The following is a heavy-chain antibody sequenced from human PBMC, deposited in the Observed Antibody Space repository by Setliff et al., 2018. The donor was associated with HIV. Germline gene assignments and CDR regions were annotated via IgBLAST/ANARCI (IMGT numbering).Heavy chain of an antibody. J-gene: IGHJ4*02. CDR2: INTVTGNP. Sequence: GASVKVSCKASGYTFNSYGINWVRQAPGQGLEWMGWINTVTGNPTYAQGFTGRFVFSLDTSVSTAYLQISSLKAEASAVYYCARRMEMTPIGYWGQGTLVTVSS. CDR1: GYTFNSYG. V-gene: IGHV7-4-1*02. CDR3: ARRMEMTPIGY. D-gene: IGHD2-15*01.